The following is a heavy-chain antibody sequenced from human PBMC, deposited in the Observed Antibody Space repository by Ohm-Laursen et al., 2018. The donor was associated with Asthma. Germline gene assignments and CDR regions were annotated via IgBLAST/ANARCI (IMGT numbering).Heavy chain of an antibody. V-gene: IGHV3-11*01. Sequence: SLRLSCTASGFTFSDYYMSWIRQAPGKGLEWVSYISSSGSTIYYADSVKGRFTISRDNAKNSLYLQMNSLRAEDTAVYYCARVVTFGGVIVRLYYYGMDVWGQGTTVTVSS. CDR2: ISSSGSTI. D-gene: IGHD3-16*02. CDR3: ARVVTFGGVIVRLYYYGMDV. J-gene: IGHJ6*02. CDR1: GFTFSDYY.